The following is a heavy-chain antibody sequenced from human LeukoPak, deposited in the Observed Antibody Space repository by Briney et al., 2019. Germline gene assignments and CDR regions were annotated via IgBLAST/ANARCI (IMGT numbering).Heavy chain of an antibody. CDR3: ARDRIFMSPLYYYGMDV. J-gene: IGHJ6*02. D-gene: IGHD3-3*02. CDR2: INHSGST. Sequence: SETPSLTCAVYGGSFSGYYWSWIRQPPGKGLEWIGEINHSGSTNYNPSLKSRVTISVDTSKNQFSLKLSSVTAADTAVYYCARDRIFMSPLYYYGMDVWGQGTTVTVSS. CDR1: GGSFSGYY. V-gene: IGHV4-34*01.